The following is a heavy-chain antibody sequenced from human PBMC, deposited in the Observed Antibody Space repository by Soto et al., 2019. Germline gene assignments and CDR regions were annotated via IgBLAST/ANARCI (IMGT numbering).Heavy chain of an antibody. V-gene: IGHV1-3*01. CDR3: AVIFYYYGSGSDS. CDR1: GYNFTDYA. Sequence: QVQLVQSGAEVKKPGASVKVPCKASGYNFTDYALHWVRQAPGQGLEWMGWINPDNSNTKYSQKFQGSVTISSDTSANTAYMELRSLTSEDTAVYYCAVIFYYYGSGSDSWGQGTLVIASS. D-gene: IGHD3-10*01. J-gene: IGHJ5*02. CDR2: INPDNSNT.